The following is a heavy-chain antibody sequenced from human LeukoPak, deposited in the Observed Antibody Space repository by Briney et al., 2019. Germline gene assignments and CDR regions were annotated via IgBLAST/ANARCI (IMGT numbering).Heavy chain of an antibody. J-gene: IGHJ4*02. CDR3: AGGGYSGTYYFDY. V-gene: IGHV3-33*01. CDR2: VWYDGSNI. CDR1: GFTFSTYG. Sequence: PGRSLRLSCAASGFTFSTYGMHWVRQAPGKGLECVAVVWYDGSNIHYVDSVKGRFTISRDNSKSTLFLQMNSLTAEDTAVYYCAGGGYSGTYYFDYWGQGALVTVSS. D-gene: IGHD1-26*01.